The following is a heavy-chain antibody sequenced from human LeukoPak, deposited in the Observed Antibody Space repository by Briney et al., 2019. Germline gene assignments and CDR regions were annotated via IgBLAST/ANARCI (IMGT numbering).Heavy chain of an antibody. Sequence: SVKVSCRASGGTFSSYAISWVRQAPGQGLEWMGGIIPIFGTANYAQKFQGRVTITADESTSTAYMELSSLRSEDTAVYYCARSGGQQLPPLDAFDIWGQGTMVTVSS. D-gene: IGHD6-13*01. CDR1: GGTFSSYA. V-gene: IGHV1-69*01. CDR2: IIPIFGTA. CDR3: ARSGGQQLPPLDAFDI. J-gene: IGHJ3*02.